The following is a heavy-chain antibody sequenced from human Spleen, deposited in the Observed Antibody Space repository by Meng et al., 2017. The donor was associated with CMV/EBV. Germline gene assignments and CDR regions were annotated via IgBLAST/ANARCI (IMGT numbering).Heavy chain of an antibody. D-gene: IGHD6-13*01. Sequence: SVKVSCKASGGTFSSYAVSWVRQAPGQGLEWMGGIIPILGIANYAQKFQGRVTITADKSTSTAHMELSSLRAEDTAVYYCAKGCLAAACYYYYGMDVWGQGTTVTVSS. V-gene: IGHV1-69*10. CDR3: AKGCLAAACYYYYGMDV. CDR1: GGTFSSYA. CDR2: IIPILGIA. J-gene: IGHJ6*02.